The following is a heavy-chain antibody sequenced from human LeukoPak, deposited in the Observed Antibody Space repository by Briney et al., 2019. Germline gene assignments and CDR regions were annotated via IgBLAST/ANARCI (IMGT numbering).Heavy chain of an antibody. CDR2: INAGNGNT. Sequence: ASVKVSCKASGYTFTSYAMRWVRQAPGQRLERMGWINAGNGNTKYSQKFQGRVTITRGTSASTAYMELSSLRSEDTAVYYCARGYSSSWYSFSYWGQGTLVTVSS. CDR3: ARGYSSSWYSFSY. D-gene: IGHD6-13*01. CDR1: GYTFTSYA. J-gene: IGHJ4*02. V-gene: IGHV1-3*01.